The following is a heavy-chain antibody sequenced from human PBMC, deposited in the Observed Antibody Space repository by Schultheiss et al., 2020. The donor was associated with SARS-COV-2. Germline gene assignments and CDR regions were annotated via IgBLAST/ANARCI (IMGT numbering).Heavy chain of an antibody. J-gene: IGHJ3*02. CDR2: ISSSGSTI. CDR3: ARLGGSSWYDGRVFDI. Sequence: GGSLRLSCVTSGFTFSSHAMSWVRQTPGKGLEWVSYISSSGSTIYYADSVKGRFTISRDNARNTIYLQMKTLRAEDTAVYYCARLGGSSWYDGRVFDIWGQGTMVTVSS. D-gene: IGHD6-13*01. V-gene: IGHV3-48*04. CDR1: GFTFSSHA.